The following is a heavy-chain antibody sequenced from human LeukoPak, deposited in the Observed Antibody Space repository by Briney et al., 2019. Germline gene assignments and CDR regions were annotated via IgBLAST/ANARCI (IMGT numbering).Heavy chain of an antibody. CDR1: GFTFSIYA. Sequence: GGSLRLSCAASGFTFSIYAMSWVRQAQGKGLEWVSAISGSGGSTYYADSVKGRFTISRDNAKNSLYRQMNSLRAEDTAVYYCARAGTYYYPNWFDPWGQGTLVTVSS. CDR2: ISGSGGST. CDR3: ARAGTYYYPNWFDP. J-gene: IGHJ5*02. D-gene: IGHD3-10*01. V-gene: IGHV3-23*01.